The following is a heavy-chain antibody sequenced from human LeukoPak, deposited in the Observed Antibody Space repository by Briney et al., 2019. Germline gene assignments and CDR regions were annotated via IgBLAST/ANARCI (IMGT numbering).Heavy chain of an antibody. J-gene: IGHJ6*03. D-gene: IGHD1-26*01. CDR1: GGTFSSYA. V-gene: IGHV1-69*13. CDR3: ARSTTELLPLYYYYYMDV. CDR2: IIPIFGTA. Sequence: SVKVSCKASGGTFSSYAISWVRQAPGQGPEWMGGIIPIFGTANYAQKFQGRVTITADESTSTAYMELSSLRSEDTAVYYCARSTTELLPLYYYYYMDVWGKGTTVTVSS.